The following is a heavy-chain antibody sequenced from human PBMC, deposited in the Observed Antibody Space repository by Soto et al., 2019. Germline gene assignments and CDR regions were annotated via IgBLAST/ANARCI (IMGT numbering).Heavy chain of an antibody. CDR1: GGCFSGYY. CDR2: INHSGST. CDR3: ARGRPVSFY. J-gene: IGHJ4*02. V-gene: IGHV4-34*01. D-gene: IGHD3-16*01. Sequence: LSLICAVYGGCFSGYYWSWIRQPPGKGLEWIGEINHSGSTNYNPSLKSRVTISVDTSKNQFSLKLSSVTAADTAVYYCARGRPVSFYWGQGTLVTVSS.